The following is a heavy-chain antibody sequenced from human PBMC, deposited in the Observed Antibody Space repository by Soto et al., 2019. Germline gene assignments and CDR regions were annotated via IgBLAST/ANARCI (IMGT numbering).Heavy chain of an antibody. CDR3: ARVPRGYSYGQFDY. Sequence: PRLSCAASGFTFSSYGMHWVRQAPGKGLEWVAVIWYDGSNKYYADSVKGRFTISRDNSKNTLYLQMNSLRAEDTAVYYCARVPRGYSYGQFDYWGQGTLVTVSS. D-gene: IGHD5-18*01. CDR1: GFTFSSYG. V-gene: IGHV3-33*01. J-gene: IGHJ4*02. CDR2: IWYDGSNK.